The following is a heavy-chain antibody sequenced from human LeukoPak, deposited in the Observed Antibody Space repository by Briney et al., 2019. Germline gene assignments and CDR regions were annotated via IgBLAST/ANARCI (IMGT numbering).Heavy chain of an antibody. CDR3: ARATVTTSSLQYYYYYYYMDV. J-gene: IGHJ6*03. D-gene: IGHD4-17*01. CDR1: GGSFSGYY. V-gene: IGHV4-34*01. CDR2: INHSGST. Sequence: SETLSLTCAVYGGSFSGYYWSWIRQPPGKGLEWIGEINHSGSTNYNPSLKSRVTISVDTSKNQFSLKLSSVTAADTAVYYCARATVTTSSLQYYYYYYYMDVWGKGTTVTISS.